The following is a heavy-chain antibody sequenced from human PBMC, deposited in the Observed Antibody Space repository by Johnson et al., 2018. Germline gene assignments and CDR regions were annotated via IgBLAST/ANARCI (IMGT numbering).Heavy chain of an antibody. CDR2: ISGSGGGT. CDR1: GFTFSSYA. Sequence: VQLQESGGGLVQPGGSLRLSCAASGFTFSSYAMSWVRQAPGQGLEWVSAISGSGGGTYYADSVKGRFTISRDNSKSIAYLQMNSLKTEDTAVYFCTRDYSGNYVEAFDIWGQGTKGTVSS. CDR3: TRDYSGNYVEAFDI. D-gene: IGHD1-26*01. J-gene: IGHJ3*02. V-gene: IGHV3-23*01.